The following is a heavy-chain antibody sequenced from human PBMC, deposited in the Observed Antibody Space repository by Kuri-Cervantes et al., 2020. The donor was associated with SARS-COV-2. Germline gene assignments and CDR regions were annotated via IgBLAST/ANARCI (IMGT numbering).Heavy chain of an antibody. J-gene: IGHJ4*02. CDR2: IYTSGST. Sequence: SETLSLTCTVSGGSISSGSYYWSWIRQPAGKGLEWIGYIYTSGSTNYNPSLKSRVTISVDTSKNQFSLKLSSVTAADTAVYYCARGSPYDFWSGYSYYFDYWAREPWSPSPQ. D-gene: IGHD3-3*01. V-gene: IGHV4-61*09. CDR1: GGSISSGSYY. CDR3: ARGSPYDFWSGYSYYFDY.